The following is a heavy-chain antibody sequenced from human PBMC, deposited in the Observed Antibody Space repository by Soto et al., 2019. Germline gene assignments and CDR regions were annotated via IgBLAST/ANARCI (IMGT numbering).Heavy chain of an antibody. CDR2: IYPGDSDT. CDR1: GYSFTSYW. D-gene: IGHD6-6*01. CDR3: ARGGSLAASESRYYYGMDV. Sequence: GESLKISCKGYGYSFTSYWIGWVRQMPGKGLEWMGIIYPGDSDTRYSPSFQGQVTISADKSISTAYLQWSSLKASDTAMYYCARGGSLAASESRYYYGMDVWGQGTTVTVSS. V-gene: IGHV5-51*01. J-gene: IGHJ6*02.